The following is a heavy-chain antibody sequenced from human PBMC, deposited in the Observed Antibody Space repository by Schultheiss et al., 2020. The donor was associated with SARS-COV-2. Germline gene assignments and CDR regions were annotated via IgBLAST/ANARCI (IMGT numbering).Heavy chain of an antibody. CDR1: GYTFTNYD. CDR2: MNPKSGNT. Sequence: ASVKVSCKASGYTFTNYDINWVRKATGQGLEWMGWMNPKSGNTGYAQKFQGRVTMTRNTSISTAYMELSSLRSEDTAVYYCARNVDTAMLPLDYWGQGTLVTVSS. J-gene: IGHJ4*02. CDR3: ARNVDTAMLPLDY. V-gene: IGHV1-8*01. D-gene: IGHD5-18*01.